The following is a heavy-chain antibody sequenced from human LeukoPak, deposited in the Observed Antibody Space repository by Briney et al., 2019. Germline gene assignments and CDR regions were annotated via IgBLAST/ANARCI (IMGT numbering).Heavy chain of an antibody. J-gene: IGHJ4*02. CDR3: ASVTSHYDILTGYSFDY. V-gene: IGHV3-7*01. CDR2: IKQDGSEK. D-gene: IGHD3-9*01. Sequence: GGSLRLSCAASGFTFSSYWMSWVRQAPGKGLEWVANIKQDGSEKYYVDSVKGRFTISRDNAKNSLYLQMNSLRAEDTAVYYCASVTSHYDILTGYSFDYWDQGTLVTVSS. CDR1: GFTFSSYW.